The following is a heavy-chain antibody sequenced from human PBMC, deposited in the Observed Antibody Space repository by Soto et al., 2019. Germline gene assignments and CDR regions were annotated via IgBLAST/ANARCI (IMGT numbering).Heavy chain of an antibody. CDR1: GGSISSGGYY. CDR2: IYYSESA. V-gene: IGHV4-31*03. CDR3: ASGCGAGGRCYYYYGMDV. D-gene: IGHD2-8*02. J-gene: IGHJ6*02. Sequence: QVQLQESGPGLVKPSQTLSLTCTVSGGSISSGGYYWSWIRQHPGKGLEWIGYIYYSESAYYNPSLQSRVTKSVDPSKNQFSLKRSSVTAADTAVYYCASGCGAGGRCYYYYGMDVWGQGTTVTVYS.